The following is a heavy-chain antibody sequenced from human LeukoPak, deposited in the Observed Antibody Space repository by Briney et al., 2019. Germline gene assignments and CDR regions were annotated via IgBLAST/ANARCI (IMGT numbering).Heavy chain of an antibody. CDR2: TYYRSKWYN. CDR1: GDSVSSNSAA. J-gene: IGHJ6*03. Sequence: SQTLSLTCAISGDSVSSNSAAWNWIRQSPSRGLEWLGRTYYRSKWYNDYAVSVKSRITINPDTSKNQFSLQLNSVTPEDTAVYYCARGGDSSSLPPYYYYYMDVWGKGTTVTVSS. V-gene: IGHV6-1*01. D-gene: IGHD6-13*01. CDR3: ARGGDSSSLPPYYYYYMDV.